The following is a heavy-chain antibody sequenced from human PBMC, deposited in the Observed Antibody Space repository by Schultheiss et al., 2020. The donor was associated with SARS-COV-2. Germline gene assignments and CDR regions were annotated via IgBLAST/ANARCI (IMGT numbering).Heavy chain of an antibody. CDR3: ARGDYYDSSGYYIDAFDI. Sequence: SETLSLTCTVSGGSVSSGSYYWSWIRQPPGTGLKWIGESHCTGSANCNPSLKSRVTISVDTSKNQFSLKLSSVTAADTAVYYCARGDYYDSSGYYIDAFDIWGQGTMVTVSS. D-gene: IGHD3-22*01. CDR1: GGSVSSGSYY. CDR2: SHCTGSA. J-gene: IGHJ3*02. V-gene: IGHV4-61*01.